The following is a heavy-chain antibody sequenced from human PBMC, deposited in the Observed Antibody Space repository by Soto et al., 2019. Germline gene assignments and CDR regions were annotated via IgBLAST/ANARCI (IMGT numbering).Heavy chain of an antibody. CDR3: ARYGPSGITIFGVVIILFDY. Sequence: GGSLRLSCAASGFTFSSYSMNWVRQAPGKGLEWVSYISSSSSTIYYADSVKGRFTISRDNAKNSLYLQMNSLRDEDTAVYYCARYGPSGITIFGVVIILFDYWGQGSLVTVSS. CDR2: ISSSSSTI. D-gene: IGHD3-3*01. V-gene: IGHV3-48*02. CDR1: GFTFSSYS. J-gene: IGHJ4*02.